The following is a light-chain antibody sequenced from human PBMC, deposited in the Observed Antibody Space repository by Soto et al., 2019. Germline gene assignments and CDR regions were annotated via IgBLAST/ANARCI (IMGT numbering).Light chain of an antibody. CDR2: RNN. CDR3: AAWEDILSGF. CDR1: SSNIVSNY. Sequence: QSVLTQPPSASGTPGQRVTISCSGSSSNIVSNYVYWYQQLPGTAPKLLIYRNNQRPSGVPDRFSGSKSGTSASLAISGLRSEDEADYYCAAWEDILSGFFGGGTKLTVL. V-gene: IGLV1-47*01. J-gene: IGLJ2*01.